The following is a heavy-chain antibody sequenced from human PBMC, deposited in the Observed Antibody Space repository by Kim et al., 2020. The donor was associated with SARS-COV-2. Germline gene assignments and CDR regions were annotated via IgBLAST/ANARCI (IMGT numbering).Heavy chain of an antibody. D-gene: IGHD3-10*01. Sequence: SETLSLTCTVSGGSISSGGYYWSWIRQHPGKGLEWIGYIYYSGSTYYNPSLKSRVTISVDTSKNQFSLKLSSVTAADTAVYYCAAYYYGSGSSNPLPFDYWGQGTLVTVSS. CDR3: AAYYYGSGSSNPLPFDY. J-gene: IGHJ4*02. CDR2: IYYSGST. CDR1: GGSISSGGYY. V-gene: IGHV4-31*03.